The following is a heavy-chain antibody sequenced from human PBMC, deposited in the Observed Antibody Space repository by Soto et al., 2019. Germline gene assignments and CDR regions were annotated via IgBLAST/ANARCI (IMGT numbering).Heavy chain of an antibody. V-gene: IGHV3-21*01. D-gene: IGHD3-10*01. CDR3: VRERGLSSFYGMDV. CDR1: GFTLTTYT. Sequence: GGSLRLSCEASGFTLTTYTMNWVRQASGKGLEWVSSISSSSGHIYYADSVKGRFTSSRDNARNSLYLQMNSRRGEDTAVYYCVRERGLSSFYGMDVWGQGTTVTVSS. CDR2: ISSSSGHI. J-gene: IGHJ6*02.